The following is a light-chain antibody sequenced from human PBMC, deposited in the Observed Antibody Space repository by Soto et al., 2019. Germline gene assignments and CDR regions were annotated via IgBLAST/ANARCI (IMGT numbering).Light chain of an antibody. V-gene: IGLV2-11*01. CDR3: CSYAGTYTHYV. CDR1: SSDVGGYNF. J-gene: IGLJ1*01. Sequence: QSVLTQPRSVSGSPGQSVTISCTGTSSDVGGYNFVSWYQQHPGKAPKLMIYDVNKRPSGVPGRFSGSKSGNTASLTISGLQAEDEADYYCCSYAGTYTHYVFGTGNKLTVL. CDR2: DVN.